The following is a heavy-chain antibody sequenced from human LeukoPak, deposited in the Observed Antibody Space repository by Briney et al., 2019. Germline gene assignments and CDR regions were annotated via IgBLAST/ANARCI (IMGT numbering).Heavy chain of an antibody. V-gene: IGHV3-48*02. CDR1: GFTFSSYS. D-gene: IGHD6-19*01. CDR3: ARDPGWPRRSYYYGMDV. J-gene: IGHJ6*02. Sequence: GGSLRLSCAASGFTFSSYSMNWVRQAPGKGLEWVSYISSSSSTIYYADSVKGRFTISRDNAKNSLYLQMNSLRDEDTAVYYCARDPGWPRRSYYYGMDVWGQGTTVTVSS. CDR2: ISSSSSTI.